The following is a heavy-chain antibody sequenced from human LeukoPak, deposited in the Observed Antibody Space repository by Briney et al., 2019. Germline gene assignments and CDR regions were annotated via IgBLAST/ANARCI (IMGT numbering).Heavy chain of an antibody. CDR2: IYTSGST. Sequence: SETLSLTCTVSGDSSSTYYWSWIRQPAGKGLEWIGRIYTSGSTNYNSSLKSRVTMSIDTSKNQFSLKLSSVTAADTAVYYCAREFSYWGQGTLVTVSS. V-gene: IGHV4-4*07. CDR3: AREFSY. CDR1: GDSSSTYY. J-gene: IGHJ4*02.